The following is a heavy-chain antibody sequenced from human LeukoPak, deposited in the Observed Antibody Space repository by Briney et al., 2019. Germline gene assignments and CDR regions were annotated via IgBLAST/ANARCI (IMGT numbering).Heavy chain of an antibody. V-gene: IGHV3-21*01. Sequence: GGSLRLSCAASGFTFSSYTMNWVRQAPGKGLEWVSSISSSSTYINYADSVKGRFTITRDNAKNSLYLQMNSLRAEDTAVYYCARDRSPGNFDYWGQGTLVTVSS. D-gene: IGHD3-10*01. CDR3: ARDRSPGNFDY. CDR1: GFTFSSYT. CDR2: ISSSSTYI. J-gene: IGHJ4*02.